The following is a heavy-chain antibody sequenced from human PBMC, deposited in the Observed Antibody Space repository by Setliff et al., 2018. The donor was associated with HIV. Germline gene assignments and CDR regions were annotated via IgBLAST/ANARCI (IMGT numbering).Heavy chain of an antibody. V-gene: IGHV4-34*01. J-gene: IGHJ3*02. Sequence: SETLSLTCAVYGGSLRNYYWSWIRQPPGKGLEWIAEINPSGTTNYNPSLKSRVTISVDTSKTQFSLRLSSVTAADTAVYYCARASVGATGLYAFDIWGQGTRVTVS. D-gene: IGHD1-26*01. CDR1: GGSLRNYY. CDR3: ARASVGATGLYAFDI. CDR2: INPSGTT.